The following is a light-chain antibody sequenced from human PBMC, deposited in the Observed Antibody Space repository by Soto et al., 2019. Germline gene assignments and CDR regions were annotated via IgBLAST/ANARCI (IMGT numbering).Light chain of an antibody. CDR2: DVK. V-gene: IGLV2-14*01. CDR3: SSFTGTTTLVV. J-gene: IGLJ2*01. CDR1: SSDIGSHNS. Sequence: QSALTQIASVSGSPGQSITISCIGTSSDIGSHNSVSWYQQHPGKAHKLLLYDVKNRHSGVSYRFSGSKSGNTASLTISGLQAEDDADYYCSSFTGTTTLVVFGGGTKLTVL.